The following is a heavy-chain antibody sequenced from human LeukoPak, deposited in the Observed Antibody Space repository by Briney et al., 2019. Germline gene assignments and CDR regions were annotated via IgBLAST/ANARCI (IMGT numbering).Heavy chain of an antibody. CDR2: VSGGGSST. CDR1: GFTFSNYA. D-gene: IGHD6-13*01. V-gene: IGHV3-23*01. Sequence: GGSLRLSCVASGFTFSNYAMNWVRQAPGKGLEWVSGVSGGGSSTYYADSVKGRFTISRDNSKNMLYLQMNSLRAEDTAVYYCAKDLYTSRYACCFDYWGQGTLVTVSS. CDR3: AKDLYTSRYACCFDY. J-gene: IGHJ4*02.